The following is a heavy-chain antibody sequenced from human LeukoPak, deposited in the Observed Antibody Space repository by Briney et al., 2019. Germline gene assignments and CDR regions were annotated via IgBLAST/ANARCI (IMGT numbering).Heavy chain of an antibody. Sequence: PSQTLSLTCTVSGGSISSGDYYWSWIRQPPGKGLEWIGYIYYSGSTYYNPSLKSRVTISVDTSKNQFSLKLSSVTAADTAVYYCARLHHYYDSSTKPFDYWGQGTLVTVSS. CDR1: GGSISSGDYY. D-gene: IGHD3-22*01. CDR2: IYYSGST. J-gene: IGHJ4*02. CDR3: ARLHHYYDSSTKPFDY. V-gene: IGHV4-30-4*01.